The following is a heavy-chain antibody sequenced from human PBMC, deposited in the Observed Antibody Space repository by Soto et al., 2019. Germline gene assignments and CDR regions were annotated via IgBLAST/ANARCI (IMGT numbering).Heavy chain of an antibody. Sequence: QEQMVQSGGGVVQPGRSLRLSCAASPFTFRSYSMHWVRQAPGKGLEWVTSISYDGSKESYADSVKGRFAVSRDNSKNKLYLQMNSLRPEDTAVYYCSRYCNGGACYSASLDYWGQGTQVTVSS. J-gene: IGHJ4*02. V-gene: IGHV3-30*09. CDR1: PFTFRSYS. CDR3: SRYCNGGACYSASLDY. D-gene: IGHD2-15*01. CDR2: ISYDGSKE.